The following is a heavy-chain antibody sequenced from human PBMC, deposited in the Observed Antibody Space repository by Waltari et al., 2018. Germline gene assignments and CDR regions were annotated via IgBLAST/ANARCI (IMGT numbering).Heavy chain of an antibody. Sequence: QITLKESGPTLVKPTQTLTLTCTFSGFSLSTSGVGVGWIRQPPGKALEWLALIYWNDDKRYSPSLTSRLTITKDTSKNQVVLTMTNMDPVDTATYYCAHRQDRYSSGWYFDYWGQGTLVTVSS. V-gene: IGHV2-5*01. J-gene: IGHJ4*02. CDR3: AHRQDRYSSGWYFDY. CDR1: GFSLSTSGVG. D-gene: IGHD6-19*01. CDR2: IYWNDDK.